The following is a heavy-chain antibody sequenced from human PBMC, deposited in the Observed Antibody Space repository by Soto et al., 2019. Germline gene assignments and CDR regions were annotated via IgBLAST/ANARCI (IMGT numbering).Heavy chain of an antibody. V-gene: IGHV1-2*04. CDR3: ARESPLELQNGMDV. CDR1: GYTFTGYY. D-gene: IGHD1-7*01. CDR2: INPNSGGT. J-gene: IGHJ6*02. Sequence: GASVKVSCKASGYTFTGYYMHWVRQAPGQGLEWMGWINPNSGGTNYAQKFQGWVTMTRDTSISTAYMELSRLRSDDTAVYYCARESPLELQNGMDVWGQGTTVTVSS.